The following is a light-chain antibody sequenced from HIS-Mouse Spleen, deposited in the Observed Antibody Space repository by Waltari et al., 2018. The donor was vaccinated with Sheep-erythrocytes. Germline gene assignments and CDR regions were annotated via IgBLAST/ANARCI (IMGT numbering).Light chain of an antibody. CDR1: STDVGGYNY. J-gene: IGLJ3*02. CDR3: SSYAGSNNWV. V-gene: IGLV2-8*01. CDR2: EVS. Sequence: QSALTQHRPVSASPGQSVTISCTVTSTDVGGYNYVSWYQQHPGKATKLMTYEVSKRPSGVPDRFSGSKSGNPASLTVSGLQAEDEADYYCSSYAGSNNWVFGGGTKLTVL.